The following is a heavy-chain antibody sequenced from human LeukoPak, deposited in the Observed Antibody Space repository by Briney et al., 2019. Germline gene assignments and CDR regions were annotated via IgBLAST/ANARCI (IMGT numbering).Heavy chain of an antibody. CDR1: GYTFTGYY. V-gene: IGHV1-2*02. CDR3: ARVAGSYLDY. CDR2: INPDSGGT. D-gene: IGHD1-26*01. Sequence: GASVKVSCKSSGYTFTGYYIHWVRQAPGQGLEGMGWINPDSGGTNYAQKFQGRVTMTRDTSISTAYMELRSLRSDDTAVYYCARVAGSYLDYWGQGTLVTVSS. J-gene: IGHJ4*02.